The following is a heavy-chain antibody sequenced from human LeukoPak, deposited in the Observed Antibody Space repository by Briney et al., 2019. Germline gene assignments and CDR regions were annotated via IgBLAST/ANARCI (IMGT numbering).Heavy chain of an antibody. J-gene: IGHJ3*02. CDR3: ARGLLLFDI. Sequence: SETLSLTCAVYGGSFSGYYWSWIRQPPGKGLEWIGEINHSGSTNYDPSLKRRVTISVDTSKNQFSLKLSSVTAADTAVYYCARGLLLFDIWGQGTMVTVSS. D-gene: IGHD3-10*01. CDR2: INHSGST. CDR1: GGSFSGYY. V-gene: IGHV4-34*01.